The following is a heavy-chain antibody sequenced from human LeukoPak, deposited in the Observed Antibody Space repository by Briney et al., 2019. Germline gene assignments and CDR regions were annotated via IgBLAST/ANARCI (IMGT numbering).Heavy chain of an antibody. D-gene: IGHD5-18*01. CDR3: ARLDTAMVTSDYYMDV. CDR2: IIPIFGTA. J-gene: IGHJ6*03. Sequence: SVKVSCKASGGTFSSYAISWVRQAPGQGLEWMGGIIPIFGTANYAQKFQGRVTITAGKSTSTAYMELSSLRSEDTAVYYCARLDTAMVTSDYYMDVWGKGTTVTISS. V-gene: IGHV1-69*06. CDR1: GGTFSSYA.